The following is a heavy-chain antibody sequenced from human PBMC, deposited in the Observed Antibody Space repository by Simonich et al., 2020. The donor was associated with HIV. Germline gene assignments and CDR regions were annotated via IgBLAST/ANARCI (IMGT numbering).Heavy chain of an antibody. Sequence: QVQLQQWGAGLLKPSETLSLTCAVYGGSLSGDYWSWISQPPGKGLEWIGEINHSGITSYKSSRNSLATISVDKSKNQFSLKLSSVTAADTAIYYCARRDRELILYFDYWGQGNLVTVSS. CDR3: ARRDRELILYFDY. J-gene: IGHJ4*02. CDR1: GGSLSGDY. V-gene: IGHV4-34*01. CDR2: INHSGIT. D-gene: IGHD3-3*01.